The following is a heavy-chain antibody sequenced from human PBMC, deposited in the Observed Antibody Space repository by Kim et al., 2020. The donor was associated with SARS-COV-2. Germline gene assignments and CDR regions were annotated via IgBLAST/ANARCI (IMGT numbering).Heavy chain of an antibody. Sequence: SETLSLTCTVSGGSISSGSYYWSWIRQPAGKGLEWIGRIYTSGSTNYNPSLKSRVTISVDTSKNQFSLKLSSVTAADTAVYYCAREPRIAAAGTDYFDYWGQGTLVTVSS. CDR1: GGSISSGSYY. J-gene: IGHJ4*02. CDR2: IYTSGST. D-gene: IGHD6-13*01. V-gene: IGHV4-61*02. CDR3: AREPRIAAAGTDYFDY.